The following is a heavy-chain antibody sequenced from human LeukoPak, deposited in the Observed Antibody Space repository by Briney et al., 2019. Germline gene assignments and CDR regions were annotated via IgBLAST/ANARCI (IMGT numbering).Heavy chain of an antibody. Sequence: GKSLKISCKGSGYSFTSYWIGWVRQMPGKGLEWMGIIYPGDSDTRYSPSFQGQVTISADKSISTAYLQWSSLKASDTAMYYCARQGSTYYYGMDVWGKGTTVTVSS. CDR2: IYPGDSDT. CDR1: GYSFTSYW. D-gene: IGHD2/OR15-2a*01. J-gene: IGHJ6*04. CDR3: ARQGSTYYYGMDV. V-gene: IGHV5-51*01.